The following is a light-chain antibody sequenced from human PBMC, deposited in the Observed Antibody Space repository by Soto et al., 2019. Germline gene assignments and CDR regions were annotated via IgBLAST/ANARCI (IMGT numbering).Light chain of an antibody. CDR3: QQYNSYSWT. Sequence: DIQMTQSPSTLSASVGDRVTITCRASQSISSWLAWYQQKPGKAPNLLIYKASSLESGVPSRFSGSGSGTEFTLTISSLQPDDFATYYCQQYNSYSWTFGQGTXVXXK. V-gene: IGKV1-5*03. CDR1: QSISSW. J-gene: IGKJ1*01. CDR2: KAS.